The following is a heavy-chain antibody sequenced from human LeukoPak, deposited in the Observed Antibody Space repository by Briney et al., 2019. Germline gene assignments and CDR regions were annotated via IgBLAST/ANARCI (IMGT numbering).Heavy chain of an antibody. CDR3: ATESSGSYYLL. J-gene: IGHJ4*02. D-gene: IGHD1-26*01. CDR1: GGSISTYY. Sequence: SETLSLTCTVSGGSISTYYWNWIRQPPGKGLEWIGYIYHSGSTNYNPSLQSRVTISVDTSKNQFSLKLSSLRSEDTAVYYCATESSGSYYLLWGQGTLVTVSS. CDR2: IYHSGST. V-gene: IGHV4-59*01.